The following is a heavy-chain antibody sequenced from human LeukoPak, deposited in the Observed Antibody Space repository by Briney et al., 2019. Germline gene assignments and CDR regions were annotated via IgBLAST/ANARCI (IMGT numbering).Heavy chain of an antibody. D-gene: IGHD6-19*01. CDR1: GGSISSYY. CDR2: IYYSGST. J-gene: IGHJ5*02. V-gene: IGHV4-59*08. CDR3: ARVGIAVAGTIVWFDP. Sequence: SETLSLTCPVSGGSISSYYWSWIRQPPGKGLEWIGHIYYSGSTNYNPSLKSRVTISVDTPKNQFSLKLSSVTAADTAVYYCARVGIAVAGTIVWFDPWGQGTLVTVSS.